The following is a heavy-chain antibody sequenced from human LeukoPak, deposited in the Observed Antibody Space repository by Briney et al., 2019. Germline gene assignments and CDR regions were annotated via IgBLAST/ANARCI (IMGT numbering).Heavy chain of an antibody. J-gene: IGHJ4*02. D-gene: IGHD1-26*01. CDR1: GFTLSNYW. CDR2: IKHDGTEK. Sequence: GGSLRLSCAASGFTLSNYWMDWVRQAPGKGLEWVANIKHDGTEKTYVDSVKGRFTISRDDAKNSLYLQMNSLRAEDTALYYCARSPYSGSYGPFDYWGQGTLVTISS. V-gene: IGHV3-7*04. CDR3: ARSPYSGSYGPFDY.